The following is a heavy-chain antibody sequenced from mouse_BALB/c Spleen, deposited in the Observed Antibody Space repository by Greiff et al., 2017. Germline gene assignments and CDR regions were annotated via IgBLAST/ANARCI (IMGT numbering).Heavy chain of an antibody. CDR3: ARERRIYDYDGGFAY. Sequence: DVQLVESGPGLVKPSQSLSLTCSVTGYSITSGYYWNWIRQFPGNKLEWMGYISYDGSNNYNPSLKNRISITRDTSKNQFFLKLNSVTTEDTATYYCARERRIYDYDGGFAYWGQGTLVTVSA. V-gene: IGHV3-6*02. CDR2: ISYDGSN. CDR1: GYSITSGYY. D-gene: IGHD2-4*01. J-gene: IGHJ3*01.